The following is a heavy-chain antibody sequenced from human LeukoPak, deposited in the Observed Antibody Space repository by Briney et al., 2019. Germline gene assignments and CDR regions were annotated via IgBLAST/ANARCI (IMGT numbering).Heavy chain of an antibody. CDR1: GFTFNNYA. Sequence: GGSLRLSCAASGFTFNNYAMNWVRQAPGRGLEWVSAISGSGHSTYYADSVKGRFSISRDNSKNTLYLQMNSLRVEDTAVYYCVRGGRGERPNYWGQGTLVTVSS. CDR3: VRGGRGERPNY. V-gene: IGHV3-23*01. D-gene: IGHD3-16*01. CDR2: ISGSGHST. J-gene: IGHJ4*02.